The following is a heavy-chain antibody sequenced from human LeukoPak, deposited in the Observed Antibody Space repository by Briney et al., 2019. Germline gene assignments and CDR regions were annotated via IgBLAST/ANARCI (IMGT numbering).Heavy chain of an antibody. D-gene: IGHD6-13*01. V-gene: IGHV3-30*03. Sequence: GRSLRLSCAASGFTFSSFGMHWVRQAPGKGLEWVAVISYDGSSKYYADSVKGRFTISRDNSKNTLYLQMNSLRAEDTTVYYCASPAVYSSSWYYFDYWGQGTLVTVSS. CDR3: ASPAVYSSSWYYFDY. CDR1: GFTFSSFG. CDR2: ISYDGSSK. J-gene: IGHJ4*02.